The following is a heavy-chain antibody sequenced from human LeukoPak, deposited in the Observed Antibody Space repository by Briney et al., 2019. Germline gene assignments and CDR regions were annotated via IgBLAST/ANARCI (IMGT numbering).Heavy chain of an antibody. CDR2: IYYSGST. V-gene: IGHV4-59*11. J-gene: IGHJ4*02. D-gene: IGHD1-26*01. CDR3: ARDSVGAGYFDY. Sequence: PSETLSLTCTVSGGSISSHYWSWIRQPPGKGLEWIGYIYYSGSTNYNPSLKSRVTISVDTSENQFSLKLSSVTAADTAVYYCARDSVGAGYFDYWGQGTLVTVSS. CDR1: GGSISSHY.